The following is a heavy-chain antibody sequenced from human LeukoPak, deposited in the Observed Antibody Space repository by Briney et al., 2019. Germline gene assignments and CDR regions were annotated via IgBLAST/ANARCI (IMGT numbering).Heavy chain of an antibody. CDR2: ITSSSIYK. CDR1: GFTFSRYN. D-gene: IGHD3-10*01. Sequence: GGSLRLSCATSGFTFSRYNMNWVRQAPGKGLEWVSSITSSSIYKYYADSMKGRFTISRDNAKNSLYLQMDSLRAEDTAVYYCARDGITMRILEYWGQGTLVTVS. J-gene: IGHJ4*02. CDR3: ARDGITMRILEY. V-gene: IGHV3-21*01.